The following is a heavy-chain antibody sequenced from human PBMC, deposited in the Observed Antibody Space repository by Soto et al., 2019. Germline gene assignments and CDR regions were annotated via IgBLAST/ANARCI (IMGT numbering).Heavy chain of an antibody. CDR3: AREGVTRNYYYYGMDV. J-gene: IGHJ6*02. Sequence: SETLSPTCTVSGGSISSYYWSCIRQPPGKGLEWIGYIYYSGSTNYNPSLKSRVTISVDTSKNQFSLKLSSVTAADTAVYYCAREGVTRNYYYYGMDVWGQGTTVTVSS. D-gene: IGHD2-21*02. CDR2: IYYSGST. CDR1: GGSISSYY. V-gene: IGHV4-59*01.